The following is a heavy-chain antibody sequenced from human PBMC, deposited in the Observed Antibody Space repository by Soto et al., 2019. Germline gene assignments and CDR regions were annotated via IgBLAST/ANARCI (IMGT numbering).Heavy chain of an antibody. J-gene: IGHJ4*02. V-gene: IGHV4-39*01. CDR3: ARLEGLVTSSYYFDF. CDR2: VYYRGNA. CDR1: DDSINSDKYY. Sequence: QLQLQESGPGLVKPSETLSLTCSVSDDSINSDKYYWGWIRQPPGKGLEWIGSVYYRGNAYYNPSLQTRVPISLDKSNCQASLKLNSVTAADSAVYFCARLEGLVTSSYYFDFWGPGALVTVSS. D-gene: IGHD3-9*01.